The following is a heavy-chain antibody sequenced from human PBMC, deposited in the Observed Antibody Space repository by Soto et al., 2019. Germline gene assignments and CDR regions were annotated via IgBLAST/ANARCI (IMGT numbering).Heavy chain of an antibody. V-gene: IGHV4-34*01. CDR2: INHSGST. J-gene: IGHJ6*03. Sequence: SETLSLTCAVYGGSFSGYYWSWIRQPPGKGLEWIGEINHSGSTNYNPSLKSRVTISVDTSKNQFSLKLSSVTAADTAVYYCARSYCSSTSCLYYYMDVWGKGTTVTV. D-gene: IGHD2-2*01. CDR1: GGSFSGYY. CDR3: ARSYCSSTSCLYYYMDV.